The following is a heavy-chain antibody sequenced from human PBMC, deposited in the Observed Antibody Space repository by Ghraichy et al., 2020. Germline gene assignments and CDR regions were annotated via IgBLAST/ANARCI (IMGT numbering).Heavy chain of an antibody. Sequence: ESLNISCAASGFTFGTHWMSWVRQAPGKGLEWVATIKEDGNERYYVGSVKGRFAISRDNAENSLYLQMNSLGVDDTAVYFCARVARSVVVFPASTLFDNWGQGTLVTVSS. V-gene: IGHV3-7*03. CDR1: GFTFGTHW. J-gene: IGHJ4*02. CDR3: ARVARSVVVFPASTLFDN. D-gene: IGHD2-15*01. CDR2: IKEDGNER.